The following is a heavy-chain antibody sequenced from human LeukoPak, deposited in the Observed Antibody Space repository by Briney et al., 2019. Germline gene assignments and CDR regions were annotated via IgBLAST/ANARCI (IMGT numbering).Heavy chain of an antibody. CDR3: AQYSSGYFWQGAFDI. CDR1: GGSISSTSYY. V-gene: IGHV4-39*07. D-gene: IGHD3-22*01. Sequence: PSETLSLTCTVSGGSISSTSYYWGWIRQPPGKGLEWIGSIYYSGSTYYNPSLKSRVTISVDTSKNQFSLKLSSVTAADTAVYYCAQYSSGYFWQGAFDIWGQGTMVTVSS. CDR2: IYYSGST. J-gene: IGHJ3*02.